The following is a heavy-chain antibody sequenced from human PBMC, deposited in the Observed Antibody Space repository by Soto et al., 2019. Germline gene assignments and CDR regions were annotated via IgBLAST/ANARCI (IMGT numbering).Heavy chain of an antibody. V-gene: IGHV3-23*01. CDR1: GFTFSNSD. D-gene: IGHD3-16*01. Sequence: EVQLLESGGGLAQPGGSLRLSCEASGFTFSNSDMCWVRQAPGKGLEWIGSITTGGENSFYADSVKGRFTISRDNSKNPLYLQMNSLRVDDTAFYFWAKGGGGDHGDWGQGSPVAVSS. CDR3: AKGGGGDHGD. J-gene: IGHJ4*02. CDR2: ITTGGENS.